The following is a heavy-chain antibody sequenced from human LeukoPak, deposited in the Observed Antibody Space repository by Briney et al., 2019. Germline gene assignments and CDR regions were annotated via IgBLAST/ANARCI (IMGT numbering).Heavy chain of an antibody. Sequence: GGSLRLSCAASGFTFSSYSMNWVRQAPGKGLEWVSSISSSSSYIYYADSVKGRFTISRDNAKNSLYLQMNSLRAEDTAVYYCAREDTAMAPYFDYWGQGTLVTVSS. CDR1: GFTFSSYS. V-gene: IGHV3-21*01. J-gene: IGHJ4*02. CDR2: ISSSSSYI. CDR3: AREDTAMAPYFDY. D-gene: IGHD5-18*01.